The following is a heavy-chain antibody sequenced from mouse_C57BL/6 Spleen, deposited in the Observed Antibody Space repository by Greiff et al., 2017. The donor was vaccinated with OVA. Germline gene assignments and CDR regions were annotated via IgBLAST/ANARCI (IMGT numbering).Heavy chain of an antibody. CDR1: GYTFTSYW. V-gene: IGHV1-55*01. CDR2: IYPGSGST. CDR3: ARGGYYAWFAY. Sequence: QVQLQQPGAELVKPGASVKMSCKASGYTFTSYWITWVKQRPGQGLEWIGHIYPGSGSTNYNENFKSKATLTVDTSSSTAYMQLSSLTSEDSAVYYCARGGYYAWFAYWGQGTLVTVSA. J-gene: IGHJ3*01. D-gene: IGHD2-3*01.